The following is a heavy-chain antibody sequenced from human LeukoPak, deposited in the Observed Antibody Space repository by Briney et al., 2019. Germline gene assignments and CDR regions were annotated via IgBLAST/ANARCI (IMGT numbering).Heavy chain of an antibody. D-gene: IGHD2-15*01. V-gene: IGHV3-23*01. CDR3: AKAPAIVVVVAATQY. J-gene: IGHJ4*02. CDR2: ISGSGGST. CDR1: GFTFNSYA. Sequence: GGSLRLSCAASGFTFNSYAMSWVRQAPGKGLAWVSAISGSGGSTYYADSVKGRFTISRDNSKNTLYLQMNSLRAEDTAVYYCAKAPAIVVVVAATQYWGQGTLVTVSS.